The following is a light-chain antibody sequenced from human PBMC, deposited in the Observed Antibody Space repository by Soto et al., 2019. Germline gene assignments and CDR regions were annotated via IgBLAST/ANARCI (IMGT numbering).Light chain of an antibody. CDR2: DAS. CDR1: QSVSSY. CDR3: QQRSKWWT. J-gene: IGKJ1*01. Sequence: EIVLTQSPATLSLSPGERATLSCRASQSVSSYLAWYQQKPDQAPRLLIYDASNRATGIPARFSGSGSGTDFTLTISSLEPEDFAVYYCQQRSKWWTFGQGTKVEIK. V-gene: IGKV3-11*01.